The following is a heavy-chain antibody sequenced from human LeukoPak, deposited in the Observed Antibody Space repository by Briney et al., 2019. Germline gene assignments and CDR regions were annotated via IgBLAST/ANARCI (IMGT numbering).Heavy chain of an antibody. CDR3: ARSPRYCSSTSCYSPPATPYYYYMDV. CDR1: GGTFSSYA. J-gene: IGHJ6*03. Sequence: SVKVSCKASGGTFSSYAISWVRQAPGQGLEWMGGIIPIFGTANYAQKFQGRVTITTDESTSTAYMELSSLRSEDTAVYYCARSPRYCSSTSCYSPPATPYYYYMDVWGKGTTVTVSS. D-gene: IGHD2-2*01. V-gene: IGHV1-69*05. CDR2: IIPIFGTA.